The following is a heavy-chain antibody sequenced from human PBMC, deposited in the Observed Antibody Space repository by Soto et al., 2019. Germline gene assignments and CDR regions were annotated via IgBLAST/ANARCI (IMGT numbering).Heavy chain of an antibody. CDR3: ARGRHYGMDV. J-gene: IGHJ6*02. CDR1: GFTFGSYW. CDR2: IDSDGSST. Sequence: EVQLVESGGGLVQPGGSLRVSCAASGFTFGSYWMNWVSQAPGKGLVWVSRIDSDGSSTTYADSLMGRFTTSRDNAKNTLYLQMSRLRVEDLSVYYCARGRHYGMDVWGQGTTVTVSS. V-gene: IGHV3-74*01.